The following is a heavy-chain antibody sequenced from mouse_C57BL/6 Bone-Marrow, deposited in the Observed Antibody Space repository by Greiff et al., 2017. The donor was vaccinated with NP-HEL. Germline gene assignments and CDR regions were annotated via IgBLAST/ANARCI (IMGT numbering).Heavy chain of an antibody. CDR3: AIEFITTVVEGYYAMDY. D-gene: IGHD1-1*01. CDR2: INPNNGGT. CDR1: GYTFTDYY. J-gene: IGHJ4*01. Sequence: EVQLQQSGPELVKPGASVKISCKASGYTFTDYYMNWVKQSHGKSLEWIGDINPNNGGTSYNQKFKGKATLTVDKSSSTAYMELRSLTSEYSAVYYCAIEFITTVVEGYYAMDYWGQGTSVTVSS. V-gene: IGHV1-26*01.